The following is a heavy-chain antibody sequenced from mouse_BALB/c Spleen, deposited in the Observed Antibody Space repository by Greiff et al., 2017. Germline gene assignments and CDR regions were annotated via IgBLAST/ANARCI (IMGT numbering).Heavy chain of an antibody. J-gene: IGHJ4*01. Sequence: EVKLMESGGDLVKPGGSLKLSCAASGFTFSSYGMSWVRQTPDKRLEWVATISSGGSYTNYPDSVKGRFTISRDNAKNTLYLQMSSLKSEDTAMYYCARPYDYPYAMDYWGQGTSVTVSS. CDR1: GFTFSSYG. V-gene: IGHV5-6*01. D-gene: IGHD2-4*01. CDR3: ARPYDYPYAMDY. CDR2: ISSGGSYT.